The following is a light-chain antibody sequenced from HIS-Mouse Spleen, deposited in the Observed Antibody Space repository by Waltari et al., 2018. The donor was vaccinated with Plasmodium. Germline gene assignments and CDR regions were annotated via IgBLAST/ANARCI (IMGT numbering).Light chain of an antibody. CDR2: EVS. CDR1: SSDVGGYNY. Sequence: QSALTQPPSASGSPGQSVTISCTGTSSDVGGYNYVSWYQQHPGKAPNRMIYEVSKRPSGVPVRFSGSKSANEASLTVSGLQAEDEADYYCSSYAGSNNLVFGGGTKLTVL. V-gene: IGLV2-8*01. CDR3: SSYAGSNNLV. J-gene: IGLJ2*01.